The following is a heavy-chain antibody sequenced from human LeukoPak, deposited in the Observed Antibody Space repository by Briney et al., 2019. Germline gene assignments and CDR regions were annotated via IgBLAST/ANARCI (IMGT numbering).Heavy chain of an antibody. V-gene: IGHV1-2*02. CDR1: GYTFTGYY. CDR3: ARGSKSGSYYNYYYYMDV. Sequence: ASVKVPCKASGYTFTGYYMHWVRQAPGQGLEWMGWINPNSGGTNYAQKFQGRVTMTRDTSISTAYMELSRLRSDDTAVYYCARGSKSGSYYNYYYYMDVWGKGTTVTVSS. CDR2: INPNSGGT. J-gene: IGHJ6*03. D-gene: IGHD1-26*01.